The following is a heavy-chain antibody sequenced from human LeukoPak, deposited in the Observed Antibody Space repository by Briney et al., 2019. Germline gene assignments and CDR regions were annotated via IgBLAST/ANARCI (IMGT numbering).Heavy chain of an antibody. D-gene: IGHD2-2*01. V-gene: IGHV3-48*01. Sequence: PGGSLRLSCAASGFTFSSYSMNRVRQAPGKGLGWVSYISSSSSTIYYADSVKGRFTISRDNAKNSLYLQMNSLRAEDTAVYYCARDTARGKVPDYFDYWGQGTLVTVSS. CDR3: ARDTARGKVPDYFDY. CDR1: GFTFSSYS. CDR2: ISSSSSTI. J-gene: IGHJ4*02.